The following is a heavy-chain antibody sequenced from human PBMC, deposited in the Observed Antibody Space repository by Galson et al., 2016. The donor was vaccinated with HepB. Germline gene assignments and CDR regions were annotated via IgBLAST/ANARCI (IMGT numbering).Heavy chain of an antibody. CDR3: VKDEGASGCFDY. CDR2: ISYDGSSK. J-gene: IGHJ4*02. D-gene: IGHD6-19*01. Sequence: SLRLSCAASGFTFSHYGMHWVRQAPGKGLDWVAVISYDGSSKFYADSVKGRFTISRDNSKDTLYLQMSSLRAEDTAVYYCVKDEGASGCFDYWGQGTLVTVSS. V-gene: IGHV3-30*18. CDR1: GFTFSHYG.